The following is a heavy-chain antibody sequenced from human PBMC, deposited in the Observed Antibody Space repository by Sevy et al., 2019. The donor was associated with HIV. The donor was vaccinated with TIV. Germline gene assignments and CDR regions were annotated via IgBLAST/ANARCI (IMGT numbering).Heavy chain of an antibody. J-gene: IGHJ3*02. CDR1: GGSFSGYY. D-gene: IGHD2-2*01. CDR3: ARHCTITSCTHAFDI. CDR2: INHSGST. Sequence: SETLSLTCAVYGGSFSGYYWSWIRQPPGKGLEWIGEINHSGSTNYNPSLKSRVTISVDTSKNQFSLKLSSVTAADTAVYYSARHCTITSCTHAFDIWGQGTMVTVSS. V-gene: IGHV4-34*01.